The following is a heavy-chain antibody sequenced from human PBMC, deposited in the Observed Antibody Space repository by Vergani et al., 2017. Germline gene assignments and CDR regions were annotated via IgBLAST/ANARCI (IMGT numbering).Heavy chain of an antibody. J-gene: IGHJ3*02. CDR1: GYSFTSYW. D-gene: IGHD3-22*01. V-gene: IGHV5-51*01. CDR2: IYPGDSDT. Sequence: EVQLVQSGAEVKKPGESLKISCKGSGYSFTSYWIGWVRQMPGKGLEWMGIIYPGDSDTRYSPSFQGQVTISADKSISTAYLQWSSLKASDTAMYDCARPYDSSGYYYGIDDAFDIWGQGTMVTVSS. CDR3: ARPYDSSGYYYGIDDAFDI.